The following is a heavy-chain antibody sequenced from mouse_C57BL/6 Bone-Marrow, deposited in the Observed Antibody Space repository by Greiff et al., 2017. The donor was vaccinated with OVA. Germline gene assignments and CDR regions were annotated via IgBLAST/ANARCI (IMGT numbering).Heavy chain of an antibody. D-gene: IGHD2-4*01. CDR1: GFTFTSYW. J-gene: IGHJ1*03. V-gene: IGHV1-55*01. Sequence: QVQLKQPGAELVKPGASVKMSCKASGFTFTSYWITWVIQRPGQGLEWIGDFYPGSGSTNYNEKFKSKATLTVDTSSSTAYMQLSSLTSEDSAVYYCARRGYYEYCDVCGTGTTVTVSS. CDR3: ARRGYYEYCDV. CDR2: FYPGSGST.